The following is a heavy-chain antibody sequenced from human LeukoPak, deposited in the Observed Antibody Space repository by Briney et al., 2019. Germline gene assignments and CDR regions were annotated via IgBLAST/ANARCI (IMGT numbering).Heavy chain of an antibody. V-gene: IGHV3-48*03. J-gene: IGHJ4*01. CDR1: GFTFSSYE. Sequence: QPGGSLRLSCAASGFTFSSYEMNWVRQAPGKGLEWVSYISSGGGTVYYADSVKGRFAISRDNAKNSLYLHMISLRAEDTAVYYCASRGLSYDYVHGFWGHGTLVTVFS. CDR2: ISSGGGTV. CDR3: ASRGLSYDYVHGF. D-gene: IGHD3-16*01.